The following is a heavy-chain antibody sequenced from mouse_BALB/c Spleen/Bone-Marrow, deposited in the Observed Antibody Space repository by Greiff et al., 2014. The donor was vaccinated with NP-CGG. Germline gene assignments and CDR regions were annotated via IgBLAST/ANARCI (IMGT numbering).Heavy chain of an antibody. V-gene: IGHV5-6-5*01. CDR2: IISGGST. CDR3: ARGGYYYFDS. J-gene: IGHJ2*01. Sequence: EVQLQESGGGLVEPGGSLKLSCAASGFTFSSYAMSWVRQTPEKRLEWVASIISGGSTYYPDSVKGRFTISRDNARNILYLQMSSLRSEDTAMYYCARGGYYYFDSWGQGTTLTVSS. D-gene: IGHD1-2*01. CDR1: GFTFSSYA.